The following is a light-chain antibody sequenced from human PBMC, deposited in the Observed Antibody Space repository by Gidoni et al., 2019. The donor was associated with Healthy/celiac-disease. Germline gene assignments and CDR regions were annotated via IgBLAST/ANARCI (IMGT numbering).Light chain of an antibody. Sequence: QSALTQPPSASGSPGQSVTISCTGTSSDVGGYNYVSCYQQHPGKAPKLMIDEVSKRPSGVPDRFSGSKSGNTASLTVSGLQAEDEADYYCSSDAGSNNLVFGGGTKLTVL. CDR3: SSDAGSNNLV. CDR1: SSDVGGYNY. V-gene: IGLV2-8*01. CDR2: EVS. J-gene: IGLJ3*02.